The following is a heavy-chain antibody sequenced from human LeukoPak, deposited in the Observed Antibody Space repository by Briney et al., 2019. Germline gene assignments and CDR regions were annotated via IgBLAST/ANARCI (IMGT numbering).Heavy chain of an antibody. CDR1: GFTSSRFG. CDR2: IWYDGSNQ. J-gene: IGHJ4*02. V-gene: IGHV3-33*01. D-gene: IGHD3-22*01. Sequence: GGSLRLSCEASGFTSSRFGMHCVRQAPGKGLEWVAVIWYDGSNQDYADSVKGRFTISRDNSKNTLYLQVSSLRAEDTAVYYCARDRWYDGSGYIAAFDYWGQGTLVTVS. CDR3: ARDRWYDGSGYIAAFDY.